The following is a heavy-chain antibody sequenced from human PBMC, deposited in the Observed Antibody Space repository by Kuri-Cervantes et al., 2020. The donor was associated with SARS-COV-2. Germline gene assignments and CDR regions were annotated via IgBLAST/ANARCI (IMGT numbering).Heavy chain of an antibody. D-gene: IGHD6-19*01. V-gene: IGHV1-69*04. CDR2: IIPILGTA. CDR3: ARDKGGYSSGSFDY. Sequence: SVKVSCKASGGTFSSYAISWVRQAPGQGLEWMGRIIPILGTANYAQKFQGRDTITADKSTSTAYMELSSLRSEDTAVYYCARDKGGYSSGSFDYWGQGTLVTVSS. CDR1: GGTFSSYA. J-gene: IGHJ4*02.